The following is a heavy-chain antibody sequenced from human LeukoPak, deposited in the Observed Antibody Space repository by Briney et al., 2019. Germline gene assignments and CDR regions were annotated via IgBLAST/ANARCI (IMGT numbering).Heavy chain of an antibody. Sequence: SETLSLTCTVSGDSISSSTYYWGWIRQPPGKGLEWIGSIYYSGSTYYNPSLKSRVTISVDTSKNQFSLKLSSVTAADTAVYYCARHIVLMVYAIHPMFDYWGQGTLVTVSS. J-gene: IGHJ4*02. D-gene: IGHD2-8*01. CDR2: IYYSGST. CDR3: ARHIVLMVYAIHPMFDY. V-gene: IGHV4-39*01. CDR1: GDSISSSTYY.